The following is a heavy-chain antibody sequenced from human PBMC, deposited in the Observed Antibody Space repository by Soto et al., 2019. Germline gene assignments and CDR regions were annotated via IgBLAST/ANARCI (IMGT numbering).Heavy chain of an antibody. D-gene: IGHD4-17*01. CDR1: GGSISSGGYY. CDR3: ARFDYVLAGFDY. J-gene: IGHJ4*02. V-gene: IGHV4-31*03. Sequence: SETLSLTCTVSGGSISSGGYYWSWIRQHPGKGLEWIGYIYYSGSTYYNPSLKSRVTISVDTSKNQFSLKLSSVTAADTAVYYCARFDYVLAGFDYWGQGTLVTVSS. CDR2: IYYSGST.